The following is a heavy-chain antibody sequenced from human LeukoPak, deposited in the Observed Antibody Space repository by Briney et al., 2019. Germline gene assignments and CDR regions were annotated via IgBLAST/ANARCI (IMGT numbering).Heavy chain of an antibody. V-gene: IGHV3-7*01. CDR3: ARDDYDFWSGYYYNWFDP. D-gene: IGHD3-3*01. CDR1: GFTFSSYW. J-gene: IGHJ5*02. CDR2: IKQDGSEK. Sequence: GGSLRLSCAASGFTFSSYWMSWVRQAPGKGLEWVANIKQDGSEKYHVDSVKGRFTISRDNAKNSLYLQMNSLRAEDTAVYYCARDDYDFWSGYYYNWFDPWGQGTLVTVSS.